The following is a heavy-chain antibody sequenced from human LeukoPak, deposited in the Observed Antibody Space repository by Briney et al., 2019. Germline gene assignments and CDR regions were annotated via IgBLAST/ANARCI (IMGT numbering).Heavy chain of an antibody. D-gene: IGHD2/OR15-2a*01. Sequence: PGGSLRLSCAASGFTFSSNWMHWVRQAPGKGLVWVSRINSDGSSTSYADPVKGRFTISRDNAKNTLYLQMNSLRAEDTAVYYCARDTGPAHYLYWGQGTLVTVSS. CDR1: GFTFSSNW. J-gene: IGHJ4*02. CDR2: INSDGSST. CDR3: ARDTGPAHYLY. V-gene: IGHV3-74*01.